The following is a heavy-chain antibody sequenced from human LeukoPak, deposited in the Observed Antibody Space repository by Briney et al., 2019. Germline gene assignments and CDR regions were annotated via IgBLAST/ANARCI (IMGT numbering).Heavy chain of an antibody. J-gene: IGHJ4*02. Sequence: GASVKVCCKASGGTFSSYAISWVRQAPGQGLEWMGGIIPIFGTANYAQKFQGGVTITADKSTSTAYMELSSLRSEDTAVYYCARDPAPGSGSLSFDYWGQGTLVTVSS. D-gene: IGHD3-10*01. CDR3: ARDPAPGSGSLSFDY. V-gene: IGHV1-69*06. CDR1: GGTFSSYA. CDR2: IIPIFGTA.